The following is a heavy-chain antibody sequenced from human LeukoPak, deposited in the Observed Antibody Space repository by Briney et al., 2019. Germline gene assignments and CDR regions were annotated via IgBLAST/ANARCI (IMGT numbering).Heavy chain of an antibody. CDR1: GGSISSSSYY. Sequence: SETLSLTCTVSGGSISSSSYYWGWIRQPPGKGLEWIGSTYYSGSTYYNPSLKSRVTISVDTSKNQFSLKLSSVTAADTAVYYCARTTSGGWAFDYWGQGTLVTVSS. V-gene: IGHV4-39*07. J-gene: IGHJ4*02. CDR2: TYYSGST. CDR3: ARTTSGGWAFDY. D-gene: IGHD4-11*01.